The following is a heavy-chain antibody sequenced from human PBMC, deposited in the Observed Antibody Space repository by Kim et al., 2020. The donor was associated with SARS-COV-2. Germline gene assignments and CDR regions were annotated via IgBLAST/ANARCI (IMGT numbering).Heavy chain of an antibody. CDR3: ARVDYYGNNWFDP. J-gene: IGHJ5*02. CDR1: GGSISSGDYY. D-gene: IGHD3-10*01. CDR2: IYYSGST. V-gene: IGHV4-30-4*01. Sequence: SETLSVTCTVSGGSISSGDYYWSWIRQPPGKGLEWIGYIYYSGSTYYNPSLKSRVTISVDTSKNQFSLKLSSVTAADTAVYYCARVDYYGNNWFDPWGQGTLVTVSS.